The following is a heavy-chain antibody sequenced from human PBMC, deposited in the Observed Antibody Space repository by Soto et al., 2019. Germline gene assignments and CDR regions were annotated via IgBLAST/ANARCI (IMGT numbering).Heavy chain of an antibody. CDR3: AKHDPPSYSSSWGYDAFDI. Sequence: QLQLQESGPGLVKPSETLSLTCTVSGGSISSSSYYWGWIRQPPGKGLEWIGSIYYIGSTYYNPSLRTRVTISGATSNIPFSLTQTSVTAADTAVYYCAKHDPPSYSSSWGYDAFDIWGQGTMVTVSS. J-gene: IGHJ3*02. V-gene: IGHV4-39*01. CDR2: IYYIGST. CDR1: GGSISSSSYY. D-gene: IGHD6-13*01.